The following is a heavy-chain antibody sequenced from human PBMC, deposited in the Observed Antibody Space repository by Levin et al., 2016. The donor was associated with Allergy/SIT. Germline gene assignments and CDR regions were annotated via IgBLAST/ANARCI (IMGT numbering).Heavy chain of an antibody. D-gene: IGHD1-1*01. CDR1: GFTFSAYA. Sequence: GESLKISCAPSGFTFSAYAMTWVRQAPGKGLEWVSGISGSGRITYYADSVRGRFTISRDNTKNALHLQLKSLRAEDTAVYYCAKETAGTGYFHHWGQGTLVTVSS. V-gene: IGHV3-23*01. CDR3: AKETAGTGYFHH. CDR2: ISGSGRIT. J-gene: IGHJ1*01.